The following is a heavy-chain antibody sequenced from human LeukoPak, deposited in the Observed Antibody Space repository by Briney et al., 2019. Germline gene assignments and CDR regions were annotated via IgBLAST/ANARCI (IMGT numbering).Heavy chain of an antibody. CDR3: ARGIAAAHDAFDI. J-gene: IGHJ3*02. D-gene: IGHD6-13*01. V-gene: IGHV3-66*01. Sequence: NPGGSLRLSCAASGFTVSSNYMSWVRQAPGKGLEWVSVIYSGGSTYYADSVKGRFTISRDNSKNTLYLQMNSLRAEDTAVYYCARGIAAAHDAFDIWGQGTMVTVSS. CDR2: IYSGGST. CDR1: GFTVSSNY.